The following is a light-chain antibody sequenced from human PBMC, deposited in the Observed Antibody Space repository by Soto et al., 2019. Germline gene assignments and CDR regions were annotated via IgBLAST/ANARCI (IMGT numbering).Light chain of an antibody. V-gene: IGLV1-40*01. CDR3: QSYDSSRKGSV. J-gene: IGLJ1*01. Sequence: QSVLTQPPSVSGAPGQRVTIPCTGSSSNIGAGYDVHWYQQFPGTAPKLLIYGTYNRPSGVPDRFSGSRSGTSSSLAITGLQAEDEADYYCQSYDSSRKGSVFGTGTKLTVL. CDR1: SSNIGAGYD. CDR2: GTY.